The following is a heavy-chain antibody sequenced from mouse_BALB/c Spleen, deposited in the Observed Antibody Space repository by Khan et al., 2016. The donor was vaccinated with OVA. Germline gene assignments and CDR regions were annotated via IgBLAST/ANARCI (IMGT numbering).Heavy chain of an antibody. CDR1: GYSITSGYY. Sequence: EVQVVESGPGLVKPSQSLSLTCSVTGYSITSGYYWNWIRQFPGNKLEWMGYISYDGSNNYNPSLKNRISITRDTSKNQFFLKLNSVTTEDTATYYCARDYRPRYFDVWGAGTTVTVSS. CDR2: ISYDGSN. J-gene: IGHJ1*01. V-gene: IGHV3-6*02. CDR3: ARDYRPRYFDV.